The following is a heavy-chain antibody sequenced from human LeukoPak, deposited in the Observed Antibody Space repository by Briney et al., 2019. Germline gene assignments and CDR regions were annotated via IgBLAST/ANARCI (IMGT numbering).Heavy chain of an antibody. J-gene: IGHJ4*02. CDR2: IYSGGST. Sequence: GGSLRLSRAASGFTVSSNYMSWVRQAPGKGLEWVSVIYSGGSTYYADSVKGRFTISRDNSKNTLYLQMNSLRAEDTAVYYCARDGGSKSSGWYGPIDYWGQGTLVTVSS. CDR1: GFTVSSNY. V-gene: IGHV3-53*01. CDR3: ARDGGSKSSGWYGPIDY. D-gene: IGHD6-19*01.